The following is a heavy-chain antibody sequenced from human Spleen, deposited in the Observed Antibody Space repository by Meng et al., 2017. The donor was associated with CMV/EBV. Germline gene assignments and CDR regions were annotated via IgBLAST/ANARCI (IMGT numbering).Heavy chain of an antibody. D-gene: IGHD6-13*01. CDR3: AWGIYAFDS. CDR1: GDSVSSNSAT. Sequence: CAIPGDSVSSNSATWNWIRQSPSRGLEWLGRTYYRSKWYNDYAVSVKSRITINPDTSKNQFSLHLNSVTPEDTAVYYCAWGIYAFDSWGQGTMVTVSS. CDR2: TYYRSKWYN. V-gene: IGHV6-1*01. J-gene: IGHJ3*02.